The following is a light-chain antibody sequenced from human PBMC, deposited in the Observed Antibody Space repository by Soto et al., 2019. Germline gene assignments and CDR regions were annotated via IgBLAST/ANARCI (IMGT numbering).Light chain of an antibody. CDR2: GAS. CDR3: QQYGSSST. V-gene: IGKV3-20*01. J-gene: IGKJ5*01. CDR1: QTISSSS. Sequence: IVLTQSPGTLSLSPGERATLSCRASQTISSSSLAWYQQKGGQAPRLLIYGASSRATGIPDRFSGSGSGTGFTLTISRLEPDDFAVYYCQQYGSSSTFGQGTRLEIK.